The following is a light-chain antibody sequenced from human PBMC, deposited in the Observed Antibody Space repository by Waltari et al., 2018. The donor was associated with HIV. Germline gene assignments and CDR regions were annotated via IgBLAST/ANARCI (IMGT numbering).Light chain of an antibody. CDR3: QQSFTLPLT. CDR1: QIITSH. V-gene: IGKV1-39*01. CDR2: AAS. J-gene: IGKJ3*01. Sequence: DIQMTQSPSSLSASVGDRVTLTCRASQIITSHLNWYQQRPGKAPKLLIYAASSLESGVPSIFSGSGSGTDYTLTISSLQPEELATYYCQQSFTLPLTFGPGTKVDIK.